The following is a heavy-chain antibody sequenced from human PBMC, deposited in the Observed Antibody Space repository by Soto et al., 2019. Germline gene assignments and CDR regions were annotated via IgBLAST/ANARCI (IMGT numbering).Heavy chain of an antibody. Sequence: QVQLVQSGAEVKKPGSSVKVSCKASGGTFSSYAISWVRQAPGQGLEWMGGIIPIFGTANYAQKFQGRVTITADESTSTAYMELSSLRSEDTAVYYCARGWVDTAMVTSTYWYFDLWGRGTLVTVSP. CDR3: ARGWVDTAMVTSTYWYFDL. J-gene: IGHJ2*01. CDR1: GGTFSSYA. V-gene: IGHV1-69*01. CDR2: IIPIFGTA. D-gene: IGHD5-18*01.